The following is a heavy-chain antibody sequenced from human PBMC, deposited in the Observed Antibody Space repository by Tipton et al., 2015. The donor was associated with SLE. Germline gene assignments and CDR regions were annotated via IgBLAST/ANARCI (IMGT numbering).Heavy chain of an antibody. CDR1: GFTFSSYG. V-gene: IGHV3-30*02. CDR3: AKAPVSGSGIFDY. CDR2: IRYDGSNK. D-gene: IGHD3-10*01. Sequence: SLRLSCAASGFTFSSYGMHWVRQAPGKGLEWVAFIRYDGSNKYYADSVKGRFTISRDNSKNTLYLQMNSLRAEDTAVYYCAKAPVSGSGIFDYWGQGTLVTVSS. J-gene: IGHJ4*02.